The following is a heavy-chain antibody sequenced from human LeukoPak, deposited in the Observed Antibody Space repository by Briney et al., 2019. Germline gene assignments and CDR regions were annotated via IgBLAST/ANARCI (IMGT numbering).Heavy chain of an antibody. CDR2: ISPNGYT. V-gene: IGHV4-59*08. Sequence: SETLSLTCTVSGASIGSYYWSWIRQPPGKGLEWIGYISPNGYTLYTPSLRSRVTISRDTSDNQFSLILSSVTAADTAIYYCTRHDVVPIIGHGMAVWGQGTTVTVSS. CDR3: TRHDVVPIIGHGMAV. J-gene: IGHJ6*02. CDR1: GASIGSYY. D-gene: IGHD2-2*01.